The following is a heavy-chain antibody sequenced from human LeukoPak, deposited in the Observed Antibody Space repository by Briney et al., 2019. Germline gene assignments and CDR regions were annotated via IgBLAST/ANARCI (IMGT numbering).Heavy chain of an antibody. CDR3: ARGARAWYLRY. Sequence: SETLSLTCAVYGGSFSGYYWSWIRQPPGKGLEWIGEINHSGSTNYNPSLKSRVTISVDTSKNQFSLKLSSVTAADTAVYYCARGARAWYLRYWGQGTLVTVSS. CDR1: GGSFSGYY. CDR2: INHSGST. J-gene: IGHJ4*02. D-gene: IGHD6-19*01. V-gene: IGHV4-34*01.